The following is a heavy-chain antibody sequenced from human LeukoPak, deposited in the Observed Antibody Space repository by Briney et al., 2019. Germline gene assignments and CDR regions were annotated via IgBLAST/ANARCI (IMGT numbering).Heavy chain of an antibody. CDR2: IYYSGST. V-gene: IGHV4-39*07. J-gene: IGHJ3*02. Sequence: PSETLSLTCTVSGGSISSSSYYWGWIRQPPGKGLEWIGSIYYSGSTYYNPSLKSRVTISVDTSKNQFSLKLSSVTAADTAVYYCARECRHGGSCYEWAFDIWGQGTMVTVSS. D-gene: IGHD2-15*01. CDR1: GGSISSSSYY. CDR3: ARECRHGGSCYEWAFDI.